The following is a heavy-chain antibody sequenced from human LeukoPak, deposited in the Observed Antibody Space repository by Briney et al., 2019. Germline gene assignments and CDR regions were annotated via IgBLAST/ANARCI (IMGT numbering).Heavy chain of an antibody. Sequence: SETLSLTCTVSSGSISSYYWSWIRQPAGKGLEWIGRIYTSGSTNYNPSLKSRVTMSVDTSKNQFSLKLSSVTAADTAVYYCARGPYYDILTGYSRDFDYWGQGTLVTVSS. CDR3: ARGPYYDILTGYSRDFDY. D-gene: IGHD3-9*01. V-gene: IGHV4-4*07. J-gene: IGHJ4*02. CDR2: IYTSGST. CDR1: SGSISSYY.